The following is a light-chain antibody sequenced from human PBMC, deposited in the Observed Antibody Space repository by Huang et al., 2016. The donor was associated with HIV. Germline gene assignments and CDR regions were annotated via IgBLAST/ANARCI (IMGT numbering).Light chain of an antibody. V-gene: IGKV1-33*01. CDR2: DAD. J-gene: IGKJ1*01. CDR3: QQYDNIHWS. CDR1: QDISNY. Sequence: DVQMTQSPSSLSASVGDRVTITCQASQDISNYLNWYQQKPGKAPNLLISDADNLETGVPSRFSGGGSGTDFTFTISSLQPEDIATYYCQQYDNIHWSFGQGTRVDI.